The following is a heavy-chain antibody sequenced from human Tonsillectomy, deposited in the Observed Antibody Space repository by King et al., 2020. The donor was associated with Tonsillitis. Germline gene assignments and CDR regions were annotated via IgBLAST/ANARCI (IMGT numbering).Heavy chain of an antibody. CDR3: ARDFGRLITVAGPLDL. Sequence: EQLVQSGGGVVQPGVSLRLSCEASGFTLNNYAMNWVRQAPVKGLEWVSVISYDGSAKHSSKSVKGRFTISRDNSKNTLYLQMNSLRPEDTAVYYCARDFGRLITVAGPLDLWGQGTMVIVS. J-gene: IGHJ5*02. D-gene: IGHD3/OR15-3a*01. CDR1: GFTLNNYA. CDR2: ISYDGSAK. V-gene: IGHV3-30*04.